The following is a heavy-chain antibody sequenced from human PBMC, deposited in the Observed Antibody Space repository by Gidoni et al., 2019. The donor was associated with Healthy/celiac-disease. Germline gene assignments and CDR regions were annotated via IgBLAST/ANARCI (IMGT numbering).Heavy chain of an antibody. CDR3: AKAPRTTVVTPVWFDP. Sequence: EVQLLESGGGLVQPGGSLRLSCAASGFTFSSYAMSWVRQAPGKGLEWVSAISGSGGSTYYADSVKGRFTISRDNSKNTLYLQMNSLRAEDTAVYYCAKAPRTTVVTPVWFDPWGQGTLVTVSS. V-gene: IGHV3-23*01. J-gene: IGHJ5*02. CDR1: GFTFSSYA. D-gene: IGHD4-17*01. CDR2: ISGSGGST.